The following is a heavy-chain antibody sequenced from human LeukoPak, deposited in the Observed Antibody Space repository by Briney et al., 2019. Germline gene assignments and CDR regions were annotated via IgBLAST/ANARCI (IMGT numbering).Heavy chain of an antibody. J-gene: IGHJ6*03. D-gene: IGHD2-8*01. CDR3: AKDRCSNGVGCYYYYMDV. CDR2: VQYDGSNE. CDR1: RFTFSSYG. V-gene: IGHV3-30*02. Sequence: GGSLRLSCAASRFTFSSYGMHWVRQAPGKGLEWVAYVQYDGSNEQYADSVKGRFSISGDSSKNILYLQMNSLRGEDTAVYYCAKDRCSNGVGCYYYYMDVWGKGTTVTISS.